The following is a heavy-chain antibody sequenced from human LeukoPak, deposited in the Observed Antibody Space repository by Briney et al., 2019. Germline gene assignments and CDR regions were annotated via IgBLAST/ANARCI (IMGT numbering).Heavy chain of an antibody. CDR2: ISSSSSTI. CDR1: GFTFSSYS. J-gene: IGHJ4*02. Sequence: SGGSLRLSCAASGFTFSSYSMNWVRQAPGKGLEWVSYISSSSSTIYYADSVKGRFTISRDNAKNSLYLQMNSLRAEDTAVYYCARDVMEYSSGWYGGYFDYWGQGTLVTVSS. V-gene: IGHV3-48*04. D-gene: IGHD6-19*01. CDR3: ARDVMEYSSGWYGGYFDY.